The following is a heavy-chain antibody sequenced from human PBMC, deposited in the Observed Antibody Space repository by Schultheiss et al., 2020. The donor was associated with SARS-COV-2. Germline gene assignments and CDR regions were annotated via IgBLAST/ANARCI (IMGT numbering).Heavy chain of an antibody. J-gene: IGHJ4*02. D-gene: IGHD6-13*01. V-gene: IGHV4-59*12. CDR1: GGSISSYY. CDR3: AKSPKYSSSWLFDY. CDR2: IYHSGST. Sequence: SETLSLTCTVSGGSISSYYWSWIRQPPGKGLEWIGSIYHSGSTYYNPSLKSRVTISVDTSKNQFSLNLSSVTAADTAVYYCAKSPKYSSSWLFDYWGQGTLVTVSS.